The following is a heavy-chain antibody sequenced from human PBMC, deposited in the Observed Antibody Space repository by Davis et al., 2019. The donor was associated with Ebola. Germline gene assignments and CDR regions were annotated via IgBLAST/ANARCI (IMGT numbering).Heavy chain of an antibody. Sequence: MPSETLSLTCTVSGGSISSYYWSWIRQPPGKGLEWIGYIYYSGSTNYNPSLKSRVTISVDTFKNQFSLKLSSVTAADTAVYYCARSKGDYGDWGDYFDYWGQGTLVTVSS. J-gene: IGHJ4*02. CDR2: IYYSGST. V-gene: IGHV4-59*01. D-gene: IGHD4-17*01. CDR3: ARSKGDYGDWGDYFDY. CDR1: GGSISSYY.